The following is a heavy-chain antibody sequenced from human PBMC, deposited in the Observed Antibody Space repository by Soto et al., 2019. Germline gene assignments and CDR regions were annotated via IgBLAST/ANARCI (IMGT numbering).Heavy chain of an antibody. CDR2: IYHSWTT. V-gene: IGHV4-4*02. J-gene: IGHJ4*02. Sequence: SETLSLTCTVSGASITGSDWWSWVRQTPEKGLEWIGEIYHSWTTNYHPSLKSRVTISQDKSKNQFSLNLTSVTAADTAVYSCVRMSVVGYFDYWGRGSLVTVSS. CDR1: GASITGSDW. CDR3: VRMSVVGYFDY. D-gene: IGHD3-22*01.